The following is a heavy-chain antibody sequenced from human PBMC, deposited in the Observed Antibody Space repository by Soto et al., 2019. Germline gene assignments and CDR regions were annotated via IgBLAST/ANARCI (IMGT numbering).Heavy chain of an antibody. V-gene: IGHV1-69*01. CDR2: IIPIFGTA. CDR1: GGTFSSYA. J-gene: IGHJ6*02. D-gene: IGHD1-1*01. Sequence: QVQLVQSGAEVKKPGSSVKVSCKASGGTFSSYAISWVRQAPGQGLEWMGGIIPIFGTANYAQKFQGRVTITADESTSTAYMELSSMRSEDTDVYYCAANKMNWNDELINYDYGMDVWGQGTTVTVSS. CDR3: AANKMNWNDELINYDYGMDV.